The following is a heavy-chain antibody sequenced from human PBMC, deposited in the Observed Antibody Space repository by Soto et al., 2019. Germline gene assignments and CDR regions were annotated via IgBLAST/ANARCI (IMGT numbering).Heavy chain of an antibody. CDR3: GKDRLGEDSSGYFDAPSDAFDF. D-gene: IGHD3-22*01. V-gene: IGHV3-23*01. CDR2: ISGSGGST. CDR1: GFTFSSYA. Sequence: EVQLLESGGGLVQPGGSLRLSCAASGFTFSSYAMSWVRQAPGKGLEWVSAISGSGGSTYYADSVKGRFTISRDNSKNTLYMQMNSLRAEDMAVYYCGKDRLGEDSSGYFDAPSDAFDFWGQGTMVTVSS. J-gene: IGHJ3*01.